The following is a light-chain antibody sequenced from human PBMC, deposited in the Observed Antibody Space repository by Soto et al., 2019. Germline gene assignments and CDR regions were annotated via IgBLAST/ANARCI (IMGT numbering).Light chain of an antibody. V-gene: IGLV2-14*01. CDR2: DVS. CDR1: SSDVGGYNY. J-gene: IGLJ1*01. CDR3: CSYTSSITRYV. Sequence: QSALTQPASVSGSPGQSITISCTGTSSDVGGYNYVSWYQQHPGKAPKLMIYDVSNRPSGVSNRFSGSKSGNTASLTISGLQTEDEDDYYCCSYTSSITRYVFGTGTKVTVL.